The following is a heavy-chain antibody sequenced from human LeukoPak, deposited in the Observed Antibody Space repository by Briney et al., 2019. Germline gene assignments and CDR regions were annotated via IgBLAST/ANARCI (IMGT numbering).Heavy chain of an antibody. CDR2: TVVASGNK. Sequence: SVTDSFKTTGCTFSSSTFRWVRQARSQRLEGIGWTVVASGNKNTAKKFRERFIITRDLSTTTVYMERSSVWSEATAVYYCAGGSWFGELTLDYWGQGTLVTVSS. J-gene: IGHJ4*02. V-gene: IGHV1-58*01. CDR3: AGGSWFGELTLDY. D-gene: IGHD3-10*01. CDR1: GCTFSSST.